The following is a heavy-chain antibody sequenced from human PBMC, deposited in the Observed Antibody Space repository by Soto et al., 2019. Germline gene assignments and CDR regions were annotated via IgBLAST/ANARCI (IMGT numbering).Heavy chain of an antibody. CDR3: AREGDDYGDYEVRFGR. CDR2: IIPIFGTA. J-gene: IGHJ4*02. D-gene: IGHD4-17*01. CDR1: GGTFSSYA. V-gene: IGHV1-69*01. Sequence: QVQLVQSGAEVQKPGSSVKVAGKAAGGTFSSYAISWVRQARGQDLEWMGGIIPIFGTANYAQKFQGRVTITADESTSTAYMELSSLRSEDTAVYYCAREGDDYGDYEVRFGRWGQGTLVTVSS.